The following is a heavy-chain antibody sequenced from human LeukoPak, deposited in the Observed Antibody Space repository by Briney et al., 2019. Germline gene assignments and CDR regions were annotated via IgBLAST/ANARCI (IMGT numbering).Heavy chain of an antibody. V-gene: IGHV3-21*01. D-gene: IGHD3-3*01. CDR1: GFTFSSYS. J-gene: IGHJ4*02. Sequence: GGSLRLSCAASGFTFSSYSMNWVRQAPGKGLEWVSSISSSSSYIYYADSVKGRFTISRDNAKNSLYLQMNSLRAEDKAVYYCARHYYDFWSGTEGGYWGQGTLVTVSS. CDR2: ISSSSSYI. CDR3: ARHYYDFWSGTEGGY.